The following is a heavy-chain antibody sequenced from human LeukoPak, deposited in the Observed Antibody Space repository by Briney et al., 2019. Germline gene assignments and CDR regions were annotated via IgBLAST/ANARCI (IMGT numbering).Heavy chain of an antibody. CDR2: ISGSGAGT. J-gene: IGHJ5*02. CDR3: ARGGSSPGNWFDP. D-gene: IGHD6-13*01. V-gene: IGHV3-23*01. Sequence: QTGGSLRLSCAASGFTFSSYGMNWVRQAAGKGLEWVSGISGSGAGTYHADSVKGRSTISRDNSKNMLVLQMNSLRVEDTAVYYCARGGSSPGNWFDPWGQGTLVTVS. CDR1: GFTFSSYG.